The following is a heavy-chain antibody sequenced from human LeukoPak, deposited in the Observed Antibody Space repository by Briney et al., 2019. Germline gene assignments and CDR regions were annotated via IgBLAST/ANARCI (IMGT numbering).Heavy chain of an antibody. J-gene: IGHJ2*01. D-gene: IGHD1-1*01. Sequence: SETLSLTCTVSGGAISSSSHYWGWIRQPPGKGLEWIGSIYHSGSTVYNPSLKSRVAISVDTSRNQFSLKLNSVTASDTAVYYCARNTTVTDWYFDLWGRGTVDTVSS. V-gene: IGHV4-39*01. CDR3: ARNTTVTDWYFDL. CDR1: GGAISSSSHY. CDR2: IYHSGST.